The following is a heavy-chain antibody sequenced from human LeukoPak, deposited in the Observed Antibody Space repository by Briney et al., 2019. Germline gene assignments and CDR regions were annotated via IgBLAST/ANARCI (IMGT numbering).Heavy chain of an antibody. Sequence: GGSLRLSCAASGFTFSSYAMSWVRQAPGKGLEWVSSISSSSSYIYYADSVKGRFTISRDNAKNSLYLQMNSLRAEDTAVYYCARGITIAVAGTCIDYWGQGTLVTVSS. CDR2: ISSSSSYI. D-gene: IGHD6-19*01. CDR3: ARGITIAVAGTCIDY. CDR1: GFTFSSYA. J-gene: IGHJ4*02. V-gene: IGHV3-21*01.